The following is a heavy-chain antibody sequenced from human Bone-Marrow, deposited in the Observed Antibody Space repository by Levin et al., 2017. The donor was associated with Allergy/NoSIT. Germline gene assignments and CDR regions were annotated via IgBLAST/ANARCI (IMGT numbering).Heavy chain of an antibody. CDR3: TRVGRGKKRWLLSGYYYYMDV. Sequence: PGGSLRLSCTASGFTFGDYAMSWFRQAPGKGLEWVGFIRSKAYGGTTEYAASVKGRFTISRDDSKSIAYLQMNSLKTEDTAVYYCTRVGRGKKRWLLSGYYYYMDVWGKGTTVTVSS. D-gene: IGHD4-17*01. J-gene: IGHJ6*03. V-gene: IGHV3-49*03. CDR1: GFTFGDYA. CDR2: IRSKAYGGTT.